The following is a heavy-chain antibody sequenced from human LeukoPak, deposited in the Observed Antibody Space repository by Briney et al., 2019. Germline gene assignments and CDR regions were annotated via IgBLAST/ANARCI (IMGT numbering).Heavy chain of an antibody. D-gene: IGHD3-3*01. CDR3: ASFNGDDFCMDV. V-gene: IGHV1-46*01. J-gene: IGHJ6*03. CDR2: INPSGGST. CDR1: GYTFTSYY. Sequence: ASVKVSCKASGYTFTSYYMHWVRQAPGQGLEWMGIINPSGGSTSYAQKFQGRVTMTRDTSTSTVYMELSSLRSEDTAVYYCASFNGDDFCMDVWGKGTTVTVSS.